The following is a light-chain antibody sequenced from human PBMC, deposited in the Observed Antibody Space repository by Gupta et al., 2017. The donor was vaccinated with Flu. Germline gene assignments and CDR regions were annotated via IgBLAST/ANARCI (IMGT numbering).Light chain of an antibody. J-gene: IGLJ2*01. CDR3: CSVAGSDTLV. CDR2: DVT. Sequence: QSALTQPRSVSGSPGQSVTLSCTGTSSDIGAYNYVSWYQPHPGKAPNLLVYDVTERPSGVPGRFSGSKSGSTASLTISELQAEDEADYHCCSVAGSDTLVFGGGTKLTVL. CDR1: SSDIGAYNY. V-gene: IGLV2-11*01.